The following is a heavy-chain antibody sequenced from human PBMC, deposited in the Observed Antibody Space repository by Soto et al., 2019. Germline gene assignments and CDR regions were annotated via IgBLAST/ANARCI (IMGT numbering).Heavy chain of an antibody. CDR1: GGTFSSYA. D-gene: IGHD2-2*01. CDR2: IIPIFGTA. J-gene: IGHJ5*02. Sequence: QVQLVQSGAEVKKPGSSVKVSCKASGGTFSSYAISWVRQAPGQGLEWMGGIIPIFGTANYAQKFQGSVTITAAESTSTAYMELSSLRSEDTAVYYCARYEVPAAIGGWFDPWGQGTLVTVSS. V-gene: IGHV1-69*01. CDR3: ARYEVPAAIGGWFDP.